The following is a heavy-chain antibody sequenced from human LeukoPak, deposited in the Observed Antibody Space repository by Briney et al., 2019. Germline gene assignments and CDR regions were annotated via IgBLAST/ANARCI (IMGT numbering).Heavy chain of an antibody. J-gene: IGHJ5*02. CDR2: ISSSGGTI. Sequence: GGSLRLSCAASGFSFSSYEMNWVRQAPGKGLEWVSYISSSGGTIYYADSVKGRFTISRDNAKNSLFLQMNSLRAEDTAVYYCARVVNQLPCSWGQGALVTVSS. V-gene: IGHV3-48*03. CDR1: GFSFSSYE. D-gene: IGHD2-2*01. CDR3: ARVVNQLPCS.